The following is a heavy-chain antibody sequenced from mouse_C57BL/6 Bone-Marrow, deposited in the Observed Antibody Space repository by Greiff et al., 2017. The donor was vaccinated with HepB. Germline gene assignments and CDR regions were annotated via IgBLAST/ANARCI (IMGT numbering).Heavy chain of an antibody. D-gene: IGHD4-1*01. J-gene: IGHJ2*01. V-gene: IGHV5-17*01. Sequence: EVQLVESGGGLVKPGGSLKLSCAASGFTFSDYGMHWVRQAPEKGLEWVAYISSGSSTIYYADTVKGRFTISRDNAKNTLFLQMTSLRSEDTATYYCARGGNWDFDYWGQGTTLTVSS. CDR2: ISSGSSTI. CDR1: GFTFSDYG. CDR3: ARGGNWDFDY.